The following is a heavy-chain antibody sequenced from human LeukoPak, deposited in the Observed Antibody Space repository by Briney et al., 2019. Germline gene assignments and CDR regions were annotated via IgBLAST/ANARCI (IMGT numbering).Heavy chain of an antibody. CDR1: GGSTSSGGYY. J-gene: IGHJ3*02. CDR2: IYYSGGT. CDR3: ARVLPHRHLRYGYYGRRGYAFDI. Sequence: PSETLSLTCTVSGGSTSSGGYYWSWIRQHPGKGLEWIGYIYYSGGTYYNPSLKSRVIISVDTSKNQFSLKLSSVTAADTAVYYCARVLPHRHLRYGYYGRRGYAFDIWGQGTMVTVSS. V-gene: IGHV4-31*03. D-gene: IGHD4-17*01.